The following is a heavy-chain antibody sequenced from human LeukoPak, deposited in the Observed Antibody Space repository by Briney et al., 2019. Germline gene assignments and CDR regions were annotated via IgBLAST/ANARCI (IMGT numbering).Heavy chain of an antibody. CDR3: ARGFGSGTSPIDL. CDR1: GRSIRSVY. CDR2: IYATDLT. J-gene: IGHJ5*02. D-gene: IGHD3-10*01. Sequence: SETLSLTCTVSGRSIRSVYWNWIRQSAGKGLEWIGRIYATDLTNYNPSLKSRVTLSVDMSKNELSLTLKSVTAADTAVYYCARGFGSGTSPIDLWGQGALVAVSS. V-gene: IGHV4-4*07.